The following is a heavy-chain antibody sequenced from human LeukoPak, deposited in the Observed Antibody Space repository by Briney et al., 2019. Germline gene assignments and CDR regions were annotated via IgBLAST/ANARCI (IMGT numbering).Heavy chain of an antibody. D-gene: IGHD6-13*01. V-gene: IGHV5-51*01. CDR1: GYSFTSYW. J-gene: IGHJ5*02. CDR2: IYPGDSDT. Sequence: GESLKISCKGSGYSFTSYWIGWVRQMPGKGLEWMGTIYPGDSDTRYSPSFQGQVTISADKSISTAYLQWSSLKASDTAMYYCARRVGSSSWSKRSSWFDPWGQGTLVTVSS. CDR3: ARRVGSSSWSKRSSWFDP.